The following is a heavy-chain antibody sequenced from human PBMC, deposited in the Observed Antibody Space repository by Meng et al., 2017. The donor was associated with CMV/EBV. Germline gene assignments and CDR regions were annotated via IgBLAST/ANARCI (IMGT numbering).Heavy chain of an antibody. Sequence: ASVKVSCKASGYTFTSYGISWVRQAPGQGLEWMGWTSAYNGNTNYAQKLQGRVTMTTDTSTSTAYMELRSLRSDDTAVYYCARDCSSTSCSIRNFDYWGQGTLVTVSS. CDR3: ARDCSSTSCSIRNFDY. CDR2: TSAYNGNT. CDR1: GYTFTSYG. V-gene: IGHV1-18*01. J-gene: IGHJ4*02. D-gene: IGHD2-2*01.